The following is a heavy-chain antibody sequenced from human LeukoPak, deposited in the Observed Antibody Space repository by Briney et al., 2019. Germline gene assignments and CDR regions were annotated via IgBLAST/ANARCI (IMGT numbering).Heavy chain of an antibody. D-gene: IGHD2-15*01. J-gene: IGHJ4*02. Sequence: SQTLSLTCAVSGGSISSGGYSWSWIRQPPGKGLEWIGYIYHSGSTYYNPSLKSRVTISVDRSKNQFSLKLSSVTAADTAVYYCARLVVVAATLYFDYWGQGTLVTVSS. CDR2: IYHSGST. CDR1: GGSISSGGYS. CDR3: ARLVVVAATLYFDY. V-gene: IGHV4-30-2*01.